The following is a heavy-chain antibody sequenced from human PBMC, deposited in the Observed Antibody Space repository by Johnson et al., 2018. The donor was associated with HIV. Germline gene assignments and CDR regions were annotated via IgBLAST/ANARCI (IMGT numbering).Heavy chain of an antibody. CDR3: TTQAADAAAGARLAFDI. CDR1: GFTVSSNY. Sequence: VQLVESGGGLIQPGGSLRLSCAASGFTVSSNYMSWVRQAPGKGLEWAGRIKTKPDGGTIDYAAPVKGRFPISRDDSKNTLYLQMNILTTEETAVYYCTTQAADAAAGARLAFDIWGQGTMVTVSS. V-gene: IGHV3-15*01. J-gene: IGHJ3*02. D-gene: IGHD6-13*01. CDR2: IKTKPDGGTI.